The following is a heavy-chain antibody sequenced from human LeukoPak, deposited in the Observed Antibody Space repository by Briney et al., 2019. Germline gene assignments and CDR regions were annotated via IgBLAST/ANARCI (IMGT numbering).Heavy chain of an antibody. J-gene: IGHJ4*02. Sequence: PGGSLRLSCEGSGFVFSSYWMTWVRQAPGKGLEWVADIKNDGSEKHYVDSVKGRFTISRDNDKNSLSLQMKSLRDEDTAIYFCARKNSGWSFFWDYCGQGSLVTVSS. CDR1: GFVFSSYW. V-gene: IGHV3-7*03. CDR2: IKNDGSEK. D-gene: IGHD2-15*01. CDR3: ARKNSGWSFFWDY.